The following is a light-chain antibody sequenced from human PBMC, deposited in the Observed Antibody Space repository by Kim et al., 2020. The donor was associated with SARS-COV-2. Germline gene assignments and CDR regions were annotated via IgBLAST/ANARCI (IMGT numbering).Light chain of an antibody. V-gene: IGLV3-1*01. CDR2: QDS. J-gene: IGLJ3*02. Sequence: SVDPGQTPSSTGSGDKLGEKYVNWYQPKPDQSPVLFIYQDSKRPSGIPERFSGSNSGNTATLTISGTQAMDEADYFCQAWISGTWVFGGGTQLTVL. CDR3: QAWISGTWV. CDR1: KLGEKY.